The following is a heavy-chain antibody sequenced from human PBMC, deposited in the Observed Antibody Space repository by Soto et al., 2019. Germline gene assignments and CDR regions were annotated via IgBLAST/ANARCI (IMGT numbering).Heavy chain of an antibody. J-gene: IGHJ4*02. Sequence: QVQLVQSGAEVKKPGASVKVSCKASGYTFASYAISWMRQAPGQGLEWMGWISAYNGNTNYAQKLQGRVTMTTDTTTSTADMERRSLRSDDTAMYDCARDPPPPDYWSQGTLVTVSS. V-gene: IGHV1-18*01. CDR1: GYTFASYA. CDR3: ARDPPPPDY. CDR2: ISAYNGNT.